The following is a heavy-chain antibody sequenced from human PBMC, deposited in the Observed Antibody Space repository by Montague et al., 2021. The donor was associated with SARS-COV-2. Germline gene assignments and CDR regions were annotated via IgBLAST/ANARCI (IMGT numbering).Heavy chain of an antibody. V-gene: IGHV4-59*01. J-gene: IGHJ4*02. CDR3: ARRGTGNYGILDY. Sequence: SETLSLTCTISGGSMRRYYWTWIRQLPGKELEWIGSIYDSGGARYNPSLQSRVSISVDASKNQFSLRVTSVTAADTAVYFCARRGTGNYGILDYWGQGILVTVSS. CDR1: GGSMRRYY. D-gene: IGHD3/OR15-3a*01. CDR2: IYDSGGA.